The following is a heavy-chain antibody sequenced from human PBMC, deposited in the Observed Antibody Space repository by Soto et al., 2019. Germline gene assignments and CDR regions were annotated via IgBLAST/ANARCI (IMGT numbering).Heavy chain of an antibody. V-gene: IGHV3-33*01. CDR1: GSIFTGYG. CDR2: IWFDGSNK. J-gene: IGHJ6*03. D-gene: IGHD3-3*01. CDR3: ARVSAEVRSPYMDV. Sequence: GGSLRLSCAASGSIFTGYGMHWVRQAPGKGLEWVAVIWFDGSNKYYADSVKGRFTISRDNSKNMLYLQMNSLRAEDTAVYYCARVSAEVRSPYMDVWGKGTTVTVSS.